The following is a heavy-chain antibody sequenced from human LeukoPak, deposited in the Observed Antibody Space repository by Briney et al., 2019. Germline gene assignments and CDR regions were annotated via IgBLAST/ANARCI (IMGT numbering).Heavy chain of an antibody. J-gene: IGHJ5*02. D-gene: IGHD3-22*01. CDR3: ARGQDYYDSSGYYNWFDP. V-gene: IGHV5-51*01. CDR1: GYSLTSYW. Sequence: GESLKISCKGSGYSLTSYWIGWVRQLPGKGLEWMGIIYPGDSDTRYSPSFQGQVTISADKSISTAYLQWSSLKASDTAMYYCARGQDYYDSSGYYNWFDPWGQGTLVTVSS. CDR2: IYPGDSDT.